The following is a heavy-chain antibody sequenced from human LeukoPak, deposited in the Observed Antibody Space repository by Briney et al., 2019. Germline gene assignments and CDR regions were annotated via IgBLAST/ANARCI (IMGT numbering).Heavy chain of an antibody. Sequence: SETLSLTCTVSGGSISSGGYYWSWIRQHPGKGLEWIGYIYYSGSTNYNPSLKSRVTISVDTSKNQFSLKLSSVTAADTAVYYCARRRLLWFGEFGWFDPWGQGTLVTVSS. CDR3: ARRRLLWFGEFGWFDP. CDR2: IYYSGST. D-gene: IGHD3-10*01. J-gene: IGHJ5*02. CDR1: GGSISSGGYY. V-gene: IGHV4-61*08.